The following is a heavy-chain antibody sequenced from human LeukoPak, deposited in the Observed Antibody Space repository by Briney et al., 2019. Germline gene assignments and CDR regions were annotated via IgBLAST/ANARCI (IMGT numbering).Heavy chain of an antibody. CDR2: IYYSGST. Sequence: SETLSHTRTVSGGSLSSSSYYWGWIRQPPGKGLGWIGSIYYSGSTYYNPSLKSRVTISVDTSKNQFSLKLSSVTAADTAVYYCARHTSITGTGDYWGQGTLVTVSS. J-gene: IGHJ4*02. V-gene: IGHV4-39*01. CDR1: GGSLSSSSYY. CDR3: ARHTSITGTGDY. D-gene: IGHD1-7*01.